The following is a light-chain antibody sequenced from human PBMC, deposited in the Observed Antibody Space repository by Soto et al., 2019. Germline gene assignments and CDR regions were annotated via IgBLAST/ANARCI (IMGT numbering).Light chain of an antibody. CDR1: QSVLYSSSNKNY. J-gene: IGKJ1*01. CDR2: WAS. CDR3: QQYCSSPWT. V-gene: IGKV4-1*01. Sequence: DIVMTQSPDSLAVSLGERATINCRSSQSVLYSSSNKNYLAWYQQKPGQPPKLLIYWASTRESGVPDRFSGSGSGTDFTLTISRLQAEYVAVYYCQQYCSSPWTFGQGTKVEIK.